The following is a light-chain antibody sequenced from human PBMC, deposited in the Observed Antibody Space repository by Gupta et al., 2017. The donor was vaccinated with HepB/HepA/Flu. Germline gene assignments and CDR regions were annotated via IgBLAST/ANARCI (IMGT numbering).Light chain of an antibody. V-gene: IGLV6-57*02. CDR3: QSYDSTNVV. J-gene: IGLJ3*02. CDR1: SGIVANNY. CDR2: ENN. Sequence: NFMLTQPHSVSESPGKTATISCTGSSGIVANNYVQWYQQRPGSAPTTVIYENNQRPSGVPDRFSGSIDSSSNSASLTISGLKTEDEADYYCQSYDSTNVVFGGGTKLTVL.